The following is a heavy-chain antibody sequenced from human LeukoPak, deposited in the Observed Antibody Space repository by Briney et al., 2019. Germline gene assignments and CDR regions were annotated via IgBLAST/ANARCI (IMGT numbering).Heavy chain of an antibody. CDR2: INHSGST. Sequence: SETLSLTCAVYGESFSGYFWSWIRQPPGKGLEWIGEINHSGSTNYNASLKSRVTISVDTSKNQFSLRLSSVTAADTAVYCSAAREDIDTIDGLGKWFDPWGQGTRVTVSS. J-gene: IGHJ5*02. CDR3: AAREDIDTIDGLGKWFDP. D-gene: IGHD5-12*01. V-gene: IGHV4-34*01. CDR1: GESFSGYF.